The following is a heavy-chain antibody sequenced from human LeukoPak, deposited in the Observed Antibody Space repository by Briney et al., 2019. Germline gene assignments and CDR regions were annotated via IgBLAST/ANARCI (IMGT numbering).Heavy chain of an antibody. V-gene: IGHV3-48*03. CDR3: AELGITMIGGV. D-gene: IGHD3-10*02. Sequence: GGSLRLSCAPSGFTLSSYETNWVRQAPRKGLEWVSYISSSGSTIYYAHSVKGRFTIYRDNPKNSLYLQMNSLRAEDTAGYSCAELGITMIGGVWGKGTTVTISS. J-gene: IGHJ6*04. CDR2: ISSSGSTI. CDR1: GFTLSSYE.